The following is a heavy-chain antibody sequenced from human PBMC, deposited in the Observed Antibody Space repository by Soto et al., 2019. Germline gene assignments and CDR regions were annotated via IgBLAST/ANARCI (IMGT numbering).Heavy chain of an antibody. J-gene: IGHJ5*02. CDR1: GGSISSSSYY. CDR3: ATNAKTMGDGDWFDP. D-gene: IGHD1-26*01. V-gene: IGHV4-39*01. CDR2: IYYSGST. Sequence: SETLSLTCTVSGGSISSSSYYWGWIRQPPGKGLEWIGSIYYSGSTYYNPSLKSRVTISVDTSKNQFSLKLSSVTAADTAVYYSATNAKTMGDGDWFDPWGPGTLVTVSS.